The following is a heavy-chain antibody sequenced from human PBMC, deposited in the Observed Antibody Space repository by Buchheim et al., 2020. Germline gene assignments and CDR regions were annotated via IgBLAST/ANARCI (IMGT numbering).Heavy chain of an antibody. J-gene: IGHJ5*02. CDR1: GDSITSHS. D-gene: IGHD2-2*01. V-gene: IGHV4-59*11. Sequence: QLQESGPGLVKPSETLSLTCTVSGDSITSHSWSWIRQPPGKGLEWIGYMSDSGTTNHNPSLKSRVTISVDTSKNQSFSRLKSVVTADTAVYYCARGSRMYSSSWYRGWFDPWGQGTL. CDR2: MSDSGTT. CDR3: ARGSRMYSSSWYRGWFDP.